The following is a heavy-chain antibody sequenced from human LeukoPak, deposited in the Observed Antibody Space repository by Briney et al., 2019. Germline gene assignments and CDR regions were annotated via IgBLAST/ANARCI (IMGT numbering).Heavy chain of an antibody. J-gene: IGHJ1*01. D-gene: IGHD2-15*01. Sequence: PGRSLRLSCAASGFTFSSYAMHWVRQAPGKGLEWVSGISWNSGSIGYADSVKGRFTISRDNAKNSLYLQMNSLRAEDTALYYCAKDNCSGGSCYPRSKYFQHWGQGTLVTVSS. V-gene: IGHV3-9*01. CDR3: AKDNCSGGSCYPRSKYFQH. CDR1: GFTFSSYA. CDR2: ISWNSGSI.